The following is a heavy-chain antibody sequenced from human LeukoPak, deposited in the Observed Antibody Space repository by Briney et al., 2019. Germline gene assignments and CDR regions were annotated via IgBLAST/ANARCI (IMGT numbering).Heavy chain of an antibody. D-gene: IGHD6-13*01. CDR1: GFTFSSYS. Sequence: PGGSLRLSCAASGFTFSSYSMNWVRQAPGKGLEWVAVISYDGSNKYYADSVKGRFTISRDNSKNTLYLQMNSLRAEDTAVYYCAKTPTSSWYNLDYWGQGTLVTVSS. V-gene: IGHV3-30*18. J-gene: IGHJ4*02. CDR2: ISYDGSNK. CDR3: AKTPTSSWYNLDY.